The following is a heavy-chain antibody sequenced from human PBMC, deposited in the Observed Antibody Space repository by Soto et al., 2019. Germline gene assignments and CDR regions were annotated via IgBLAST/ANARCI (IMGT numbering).Heavy chain of an antibody. J-gene: IGHJ6*03. Sequence: SLRHSCAESEFAVSSDGMHCVHQAPGKGLEWVAVIWYDGSNKYYADSVKGRFTISRDNSKNTLYLQMNSLRAEDTAVYYCARVQGYYYYYMDVWGKGTTVTVSS. CDR3: ARVQGYYYYYMDV. CDR2: IWYDGSNK. CDR1: EFAVSSDG. V-gene: IGHV3-33*01.